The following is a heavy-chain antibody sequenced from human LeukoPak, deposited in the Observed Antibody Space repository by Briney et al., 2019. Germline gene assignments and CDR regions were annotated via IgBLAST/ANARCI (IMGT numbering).Heavy chain of an antibody. CDR3: ARGLSGYSGYSFDY. Sequence: SETLSLTCAVYGGSFSGYYWSWLRQPPGKGLEWIGEINHSGSTNYNPSLKSRVTLSVDTSKNQFSLKLSSVTAADTAVYYCARGLSGYSGYSFDYWGQGTLVTVSS. CDR2: INHSGST. J-gene: IGHJ4*02. V-gene: IGHV4-34*01. D-gene: IGHD5-12*01. CDR1: GGSFSGYY.